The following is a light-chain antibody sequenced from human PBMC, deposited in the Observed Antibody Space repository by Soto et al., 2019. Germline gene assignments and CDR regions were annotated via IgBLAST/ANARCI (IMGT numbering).Light chain of an antibody. J-gene: IGKJ1*01. CDR2: AAT. CDR3: QQSET. Sequence: DIQMTQSPSSLSASVGDRVTITCRASQGVSSSLAWYHQQPGKAPKLLIYAATTLQSGVPSRFSGSGSGTDFTLTINSLQPDDFATYYCQQSETFGQGTKVDIK. CDR1: QGVSSS. V-gene: IGKV1-9*01.